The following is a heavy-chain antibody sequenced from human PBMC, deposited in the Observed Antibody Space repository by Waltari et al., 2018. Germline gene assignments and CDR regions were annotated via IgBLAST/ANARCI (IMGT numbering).Heavy chain of an antibody. CDR2: MDPEDGQT. CDR1: GYTFTDYY. V-gene: IGHV1-69-2*01. J-gene: IGHJ3*02. D-gene: IGHD3-3*02. Sequence: EVQLLQSGAELKKPGTAVKISCQLSGYTFTDYYIHWVQQAPGKGLQWRGLMDPEDGQTIYAEAFQGRVTITADTSMDTVYMELSSLTSDDSAVFYCATALGDSISASRPFDIWGQGTVITVSS. CDR3: ATALGDSISASRPFDI.